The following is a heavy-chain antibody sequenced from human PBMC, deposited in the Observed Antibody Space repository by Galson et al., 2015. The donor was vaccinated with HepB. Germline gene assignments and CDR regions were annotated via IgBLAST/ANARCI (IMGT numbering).Heavy chain of an antibody. CDR2: INSDGSST. V-gene: IGHV3-74*01. Sequence: SPRLSCAASGFTFSNYWMHWVRQAPGKGLVWVSRINSDGSSTNYADSVKGRFTISRDNAKNTLYLQMNSLGAEDTAVYYCVRVLLRLKGMDVWGQGTTVTVSS. J-gene: IGHJ6*02. CDR3: VRVLLRLKGMDV. CDR1: GFTFSNYW. D-gene: IGHD3-3*01.